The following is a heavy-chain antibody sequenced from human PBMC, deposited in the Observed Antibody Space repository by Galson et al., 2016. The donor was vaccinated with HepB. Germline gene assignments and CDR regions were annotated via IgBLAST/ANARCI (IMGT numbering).Heavy chain of an antibody. CDR3: ARFPAWRFGELRGFFDL. CDR1: GGSIGSGGFY. CDR2: IFNGGNN. Sequence: TLSLTCSVSGGSIGSGGFYWNWIRQGPDKGLEWIGYIFNGGNNYYNPSLKSRVLISVDTSKNQFSLRLSSVTAADTAVYYCARFPAWRFGELRGFFDLWGRGTLVTVSS. D-gene: IGHD3-10*01. J-gene: IGHJ2*01. V-gene: IGHV4-31*03.